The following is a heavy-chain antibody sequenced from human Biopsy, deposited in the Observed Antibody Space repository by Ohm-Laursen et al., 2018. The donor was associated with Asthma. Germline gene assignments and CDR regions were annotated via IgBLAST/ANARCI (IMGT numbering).Heavy chain of an antibody. CDR3: ANTNRRSLTNRMAVSYFDN. Sequence: SLRLSCSASGFTVSRDHMFWARQAPGKGLEWVAAIGVAGTPYYAEFVKGRFTISRDNSQSTLFLQINSLSAEDTAVYYCANTNRRSLTNRMAVSYFDNWGQGTLVTVSS. J-gene: IGHJ4*02. D-gene: IGHD2-8*01. V-gene: IGHV3-53*01. CDR2: IGVAGTP. CDR1: GFTVSRDH.